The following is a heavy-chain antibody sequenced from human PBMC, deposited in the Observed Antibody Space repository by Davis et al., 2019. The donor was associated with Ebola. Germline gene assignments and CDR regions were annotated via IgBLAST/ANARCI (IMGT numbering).Heavy chain of an antibody. V-gene: IGHV3-33*01. CDR1: GFTFSSYG. CDR2: IWYDGSNK. Sequence: GESLKISCAASGFTFSSYGMHWVRQAPGKGLEWAAVIWYDGSNKYYADSVKGRFTISRDNSKNTLYLQMNSLRAEDTAVYYCARSVVPAAIGGWYFDYWGQGTLVTVSS. D-gene: IGHD2-2*02. CDR3: ARSVVPAAIGGWYFDY. J-gene: IGHJ4*02.